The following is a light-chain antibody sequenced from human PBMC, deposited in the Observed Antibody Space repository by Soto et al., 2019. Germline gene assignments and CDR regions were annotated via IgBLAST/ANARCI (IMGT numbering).Light chain of an antibody. Sequence: QSVLTQPPSASGTPGQRVTISCSGSSPNIGSNYVNWYQQLPGTAPKLLMYGNNQRPSWVPDRFSGSKSGTSASLAISGLQSEDEADYYCATWDDRLKGVLFGGGTKVTVL. CDR1: SPNIGSNY. CDR2: GNN. V-gene: IGLV1-44*01. J-gene: IGLJ3*02. CDR3: ATWDDRLKGVL.